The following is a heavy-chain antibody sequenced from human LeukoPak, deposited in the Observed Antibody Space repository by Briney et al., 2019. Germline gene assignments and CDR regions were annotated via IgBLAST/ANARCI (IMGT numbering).Heavy chain of an antibody. J-gene: IGHJ3*02. CDR3: ARATEYYDSSGYPVWVAFDI. V-gene: IGHV1-2*02. CDR1: GYTFTGYY. D-gene: IGHD3-22*01. CDR2: INPHSGGT. Sequence: ASVKVSCKASGYTFTGYYIHWVRQAPGQGLEWMGWINPHSGGTNYAQKFQGRVTMTRDTSISTAYMELSRLRSDDTAVYYCARATEYYDSSGYPVWVAFDIWGQGTMVTVSS.